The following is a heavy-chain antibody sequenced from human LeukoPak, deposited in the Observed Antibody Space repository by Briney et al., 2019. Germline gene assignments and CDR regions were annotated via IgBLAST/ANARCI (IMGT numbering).Heavy chain of an antibody. CDR1: GGSFSGYY. Sequence: SETLSLTCAVYGGSFSGYYWSWIRLPPGKGLEWIGEINHSGSTNYNPSLKSRVTISVDTSKNQFSLKLSSVTAADTAVYYCARHRAAAGTTSVDYWGQGTLLSVSS. CDR2: INHSGST. CDR3: ARHRAAAGTTSVDY. J-gene: IGHJ4*02. V-gene: IGHV4-34*01. D-gene: IGHD6-13*01.